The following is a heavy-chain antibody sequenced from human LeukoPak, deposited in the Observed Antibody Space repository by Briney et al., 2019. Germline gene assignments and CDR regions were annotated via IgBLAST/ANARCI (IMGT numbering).Heavy chain of an antibody. V-gene: IGHV3-30-3*01. CDR1: GFTFSSYA. CDR2: ISYDGSNK. D-gene: IGHD6-19*01. Sequence: PGGSLRLSCAASGFTFSSYAMHWVRQAPGKGLEWVAVISYDGSNKYYADSVKGRFTISRDNSKNTLYLQMNSLRAEDTAVYYCAGDSVSSGWYVGYYYGMDVWGQGTTVTVSS. CDR3: AGDSVSSGWYVGYYYGMDV. J-gene: IGHJ6*02.